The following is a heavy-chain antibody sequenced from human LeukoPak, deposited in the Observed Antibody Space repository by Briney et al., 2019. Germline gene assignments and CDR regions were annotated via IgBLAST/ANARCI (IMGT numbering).Heavy chain of an antibody. CDR1: GFTVSSDY. CDR3: ARALTVDNYYYYGMDV. Sequence: GGSLRLSCAASGFTVSSDYMSWVRQAPGRGLEWVSAITGSGGSTYYADSVKGRFTISRDNAKNSLYLQMNSLRAEDTAVYYCARALTVDNYYYYGMDVWGQGTTVTVSS. V-gene: IGHV3-23*01. CDR2: ITGSGGST. J-gene: IGHJ6*02. D-gene: IGHD5-12*01.